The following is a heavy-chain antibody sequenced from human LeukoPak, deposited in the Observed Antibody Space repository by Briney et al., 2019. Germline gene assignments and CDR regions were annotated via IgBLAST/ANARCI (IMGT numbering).Heavy chain of an antibody. J-gene: IGHJ5*02. D-gene: IGHD5-18*01. Sequence: PGGSLRLSCAASGFTFSSYSMNWVRQAPGKGLEWVSYISSSSSTIYYADSVKGRFTISRDNAKNSLYLQMNSLRAEDTAVYYCAKEPRGYSYSHWFDPWGQGTLVTVSS. CDR2: ISSSSSTI. CDR3: AKEPRGYSYSHWFDP. V-gene: IGHV3-48*01. CDR1: GFTFSSYS.